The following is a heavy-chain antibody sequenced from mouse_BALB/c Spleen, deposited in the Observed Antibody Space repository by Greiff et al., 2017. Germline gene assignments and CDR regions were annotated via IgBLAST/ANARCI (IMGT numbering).Heavy chain of an antibody. D-gene: IGHD2-2*01. CDR2: ISSGGGST. CDR1: GFTFSSYA. J-gene: IGHJ4*01. Sequence: EVMLVESGGGLVKPGGSLKLSCAASGFTFSSYAMSWVRQSPEKRLEWVAYISSGGGSTYYPDTVKGRFTISRDNAKNTLYLQMSSLKSEDTAMYYCARHGGLRRDYAMDYWGQGTSVTVSS. V-gene: IGHV5-12-1*01. CDR3: ARHGGLRRDYAMDY.